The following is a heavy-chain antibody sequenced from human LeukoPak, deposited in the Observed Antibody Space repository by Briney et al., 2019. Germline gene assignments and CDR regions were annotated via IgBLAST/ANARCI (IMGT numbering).Heavy chain of an antibody. CDR2: ISGSGGST. CDR3: AKDRDSSGWYPSWFDP. J-gene: IGHJ5*02. V-gene: IGHV3-23*01. CDR1: GFTFSSYA. D-gene: IGHD6-19*01. Sequence: GSLRLSCAASGFTFSSYAMSWVRQAPGKGLEWVSAISGSGGSTYYADSVKGRFTISRDNSKNTLYLQMNSLRAEDTAVYYCAKDRDSSGWYPSWFDPCGQGTLVTVSS.